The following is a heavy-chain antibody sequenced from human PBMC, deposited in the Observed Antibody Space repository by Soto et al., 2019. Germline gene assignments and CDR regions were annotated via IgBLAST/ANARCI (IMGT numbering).Heavy chain of an antibody. J-gene: IGHJ4*02. CDR3: ARGGHPGIAPL. CDR1: GGSISSGGYY. CDR2: IYYSGST. D-gene: IGHD6-13*01. V-gene: IGHV4-31*03. Sequence: QVQLQESGPGLVKPSQTLSLTCTVSGGSISSGGYYWSWIRQHPGKGLEWIGYIYYSGSTYYNPSLKVRVTISVDTSKNQFSLKLSSVSAADTAVYYCARGGHPGIAPLWGQGTLVTVSS.